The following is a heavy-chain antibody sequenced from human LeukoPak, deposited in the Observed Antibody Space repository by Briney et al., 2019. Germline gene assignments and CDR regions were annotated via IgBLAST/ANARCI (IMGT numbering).Heavy chain of an antibody. Sequence: PGGSLRLSCAASGFTFSSYAMHWVRQAPGKGLEWVAVISYDGSNKYYADSVKGRFTISRDNSKNTLYLQMNSLRAEDTAVYYCARDRWFGENWGEYFDYWGQGTLVTVSS. CDR1: GFTFSSYA. CDR3: ARDRWFGENWGEYFDY. D-gene: IGHD3-10*01. CDR2: ISYDGSNK. J-gene: IGHJ4*02. V-gene: IGHV3-30-3*01.